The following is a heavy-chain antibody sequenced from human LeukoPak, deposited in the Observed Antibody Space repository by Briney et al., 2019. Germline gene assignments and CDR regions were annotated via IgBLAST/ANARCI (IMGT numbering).Heavy chain of an antibody. CDR1: GFTFSSYA. D-gene: IGHD1-7*01. J-gene: IGHJ4*02. Sequence: PRGSLRRSCAGSGFTFSSYAMSWVRQAPGKGLEWVSALSGSGGSTYYADSVKGRFTISGDNSKNTLYLRMNSLRAEDTAVYYCAKDLGWNYGYWGQGTLVTVSS. CDR3: AKDLGWNYGY. V-gene: IGHV3-23*01. CDR2: LSGSGGST.